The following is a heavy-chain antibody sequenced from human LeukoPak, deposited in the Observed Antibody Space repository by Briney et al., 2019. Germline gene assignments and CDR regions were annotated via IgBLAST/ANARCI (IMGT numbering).Heavy chain of an antibody. J-gene: IGHJ4*02. V-gene: IGHV4-4*07. CDR3: ARDPGSVGKYYFDY. Sequence: SETLSLTCTVSGGSISSYYWSWIRQPAGKGLEWIGRIYTSGSTNYNPSLKSQVTMSVDTSKNQFSLKLSSVTAADTAVYYCARDPGSVGKYYFDYWGQGTLVTVSS. D-gene: IGHD3-10*01. CDR2: IYTSGST. CDR1: GGSISSYY.